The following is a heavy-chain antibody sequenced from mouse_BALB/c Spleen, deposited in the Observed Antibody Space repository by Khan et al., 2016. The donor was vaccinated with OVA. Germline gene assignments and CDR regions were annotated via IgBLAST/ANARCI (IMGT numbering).Heavy chain of an antibody. CDR2: MFPGDGST. J-gene: IGHJ3*01. CDR3: ARGGYGGFAY. CDR1: GYTFTSYD. Sequence: VQLQESGAELVKPGASVKLSCKASGYTFTSYDINWVRQRPEQGLEWIGWMFPGDGSTKYNENFKGKATRTTDKSSSTAYMQLSRLTSEDSGAYFCARGGYGGFAYWGQGTLVTVSA. V-gene: IGHV1-85*01. D-gene: IGHD2-14*01.